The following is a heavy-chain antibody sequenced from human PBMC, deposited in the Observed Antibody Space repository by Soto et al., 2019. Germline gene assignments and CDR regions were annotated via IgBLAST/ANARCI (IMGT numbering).Heavy chain of an antibody. CDR1: VGTFSSYA. CDR2: IIPMYGPA. Sequence: QVPLVQSGAEVKKPGSSVTVSCKASVGTFSSYAIHWVRQAPGQGLEWMGGIIPMYGPAKYAQRFQGRVTITEDESKTTVYMELTSLTSQDTAVYYCARVTSMVRGVIDNWFDPWGHGTLVTVSS. J-gene: IGHJ5*02. CDR3: ARVTSMVRGVIDNWFDP. V-gene: IGHV1-69*01. D-gene: IGHD3-10*01.